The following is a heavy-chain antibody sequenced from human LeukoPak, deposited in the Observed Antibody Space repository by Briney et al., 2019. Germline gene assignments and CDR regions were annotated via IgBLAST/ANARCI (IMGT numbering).Heavy chain of an antibody. CDR2: INPNSGGT. D-gene: IGHD1-26*01. V-gene: IGHV1-2*02. Sequence: RASVKVSCKASGYTFTGYYMHWVRQAPGQGLEWMGWINPNSGGTNYAQKFQGRVTMTRDTSISTAYMELSRLRSEDTAVYYCARVWTPSGSYSVEVDAFDIWGQGTMVTVSS. CDR3: ARVWTPSGSYSVEVDAFDI. CDR1: GYTFTGYY. J-gene: IGHJ3*02.